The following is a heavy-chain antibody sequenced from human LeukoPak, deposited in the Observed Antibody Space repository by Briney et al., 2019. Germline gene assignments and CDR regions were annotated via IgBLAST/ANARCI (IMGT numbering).Heavy chain of an antibody. CDR2: INPNSGGT. D-gene: IGHD3-16*01. Sequence: ASVKVSCKASGYTFTGYYMHWVRQAPGQGLEWMGWINPNSGGTNYAQKFQGRVTMTRDTSISTAYMELSRLRSDDTAVYYCARAKVGVRGAFDIWGQGTMVTVSS. CDR3: ARAKVGVRGAFDI. CDR1: GYTFTGYY. J-gene: IGHJ3*02. V-gene: IGHV1-2*02.